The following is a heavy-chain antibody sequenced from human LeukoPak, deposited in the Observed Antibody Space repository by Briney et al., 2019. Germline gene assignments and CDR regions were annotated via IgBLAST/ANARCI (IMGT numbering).Heavy chain of an antibody. CDR2: ISAYYGNT. Sequence: ASVKVSCKASGYSFINYGISWVRQAPGQGLEWMGWISAYYGNTNYAQKFQGRVTMTTDTSTSTAYMELRSLRSDDTAVYYCARVGFCSSTSCYDGYYYYYGMDVWGQGTTVTVSS. CDR1: GYSFINYG. CDR3: ARVGFCSSTSCYDGYYYYYGMDV. V-gene: IGHV1-18*01. J-gene: IGHJ6*02. D-gene: IGHD2-2*01.